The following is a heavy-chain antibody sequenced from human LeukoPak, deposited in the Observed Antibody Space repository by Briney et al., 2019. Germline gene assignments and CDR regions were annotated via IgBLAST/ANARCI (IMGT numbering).Heavy chain of an antibody. J-gene: IGHJ1*01. V-gene: IGHV1-18*01. CDR1: GYNFTDYG. CDR3: AGSPYSNLPLEFFQH. CDR2: ISGYNGNT. Sequence: ASVKVSCKTSGYNFTDYGISWLRQAPGQGLEWMGWISGYNGNTYYAQRFQGRVTMTTDTPTNTAYMEVRTLRSDDTAFYYCAGSPYSNLPLEFFQHWGQGTLVTVSS. D-gene: IGHD4-11*01.